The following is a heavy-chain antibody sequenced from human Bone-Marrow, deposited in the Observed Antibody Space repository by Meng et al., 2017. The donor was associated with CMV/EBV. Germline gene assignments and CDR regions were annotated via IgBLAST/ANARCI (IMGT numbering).Heavy chain of an antibody. J-gene: IGHJ6*02. CDR3: ASPYCSSTSCYTDYYYGMDV. CDR2: IYSGGST. CDR1: GFTVSSNY. V-gene: IGHV3-53*01. D-gene: IGHD2-2*02. Sequence: GESLKISCAASGFTVSSNYISWVRQAPGKGLEWVSVIYSGGSTYYADSVKGRFTISRDNSKNTLYLQMNSLRAEDTAVYYCASPYCSSTSCYTDYYYGMDVWGQGTTVTVSS.